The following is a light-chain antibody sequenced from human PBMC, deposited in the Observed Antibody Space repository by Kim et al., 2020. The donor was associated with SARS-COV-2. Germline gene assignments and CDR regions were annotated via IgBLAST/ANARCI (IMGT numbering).Light chain of an antibody. CDR3: QQYGSSPPST. V-gene: IGKV3-20*01. CDR2: GAS. CDR1: QSVSSSY. J-gene: IGKJ5*01. Sequence: PGERATLSCRASQSVSSSYLAWYQQKPGQAPRLLIYGASSRATGIPDRFSGSGSGTDFTLTISRLEPEDFSVYYCQQYGSSPPSTFGQGTRLEIK.